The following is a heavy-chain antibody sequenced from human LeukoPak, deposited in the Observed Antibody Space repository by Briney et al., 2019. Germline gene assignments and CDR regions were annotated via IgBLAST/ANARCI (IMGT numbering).Heavy chain of an antibody. J-gene: IGHJ4*02. CDR2: INPNSGGA. V-gene: IGHV1-2*02. CDR3: ARVSATEPTH. Sequence: ASVKVSCKASGYTFTGYYMHWVRQAPGQGLEWMGWINPNSGGAKYAQKFQGRVTMTRDTSINTAYMELSRLKSDDTAIYYCARVSATEPTHWGQGTLLTVSS. D-gene: IGHD4-17*01. CDR1: GYTFTGYY.